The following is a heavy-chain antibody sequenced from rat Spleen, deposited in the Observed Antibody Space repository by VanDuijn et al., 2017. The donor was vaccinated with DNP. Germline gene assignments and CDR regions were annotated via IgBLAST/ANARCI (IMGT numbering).Heavy chain of an antibody. V-gene: IGHV5-31*01. J-gene: IGHJ4*01. Sequence: EVQLVESGGDLVQPGRSLKLSCEASGFTFNNHWMTWIRQVPGKGLEWVASITPSGGNTYFPDSVKGRFTISRNNAENTLYLQMDSLRSEDTATYYCARETARVPMDAWGQGTSVTVSS. CDR1: GFTFNNHW. D-gene: IGHD1-4*01. CDR2: ITPSGGNT. CDR3: ARETARVPMDA.